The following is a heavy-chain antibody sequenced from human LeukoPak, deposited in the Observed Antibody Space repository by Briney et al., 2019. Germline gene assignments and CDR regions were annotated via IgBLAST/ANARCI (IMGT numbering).Heavy chain of an antibody. D-gene: IGHD3-10*01. Sequence: KAGGSLRLSCAASGFTFRAYSLSWVRQAPGKGLEWVSFITGTSGDILYADSVKGRFTVSRDNAKNTPYLQMDSLTAEDTAVYFCARVAGHYFDYWGQGSLVTVSS. CDR3: ARVAGHYFDY. CDR1: GFTFRAYS. J-gene: IGHJ4*02. CDR2: ITGTSGDI. V-gene: IGHV3-21*05.